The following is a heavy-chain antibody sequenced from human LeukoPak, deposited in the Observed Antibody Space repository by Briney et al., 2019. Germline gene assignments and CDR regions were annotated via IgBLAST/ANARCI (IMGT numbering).Heavy chain of an antibody. CDR2: ISSSSSYI. D-gene: IGHD2-21*02. V-gene: IGHV3-21*01. CDR3: ARVSGGGDCYS. CDR1: GFTFSSYS. Sequence: GGSLRLSCAASGFTFSSYSMNWVRQAPGKGLEWVSSISSSSSYIYYADSVKGRFTISRDNAKNSLYLQMNSLSAEDTAVYYCARVSGGGDCYSWGQGTLVTVSS. J-gene: IGHJ4*02.